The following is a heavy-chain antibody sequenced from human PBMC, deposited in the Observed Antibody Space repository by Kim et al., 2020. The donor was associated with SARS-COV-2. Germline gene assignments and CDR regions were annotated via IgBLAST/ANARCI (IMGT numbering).Heavy chain of an antibody. CDR1: GGSISSYY. J-gene: IGHJ5*02. Sequence: SETLSLTCTVSGGSISSYYWSWIRQPPGKGLEWIGYIYYSGSTNYNPSLKSRVTISVDTSKNQFSLKLSSVTAADTAVYYCARGQMVRGVICDYNWFDPWGQGTLVTVSS. D-gene: IGHD3-10*01. V-gene: IGHV4-59*13. CDR2: IYYSGST. CDR3: ARGQMVRGVICDYNWFDP.